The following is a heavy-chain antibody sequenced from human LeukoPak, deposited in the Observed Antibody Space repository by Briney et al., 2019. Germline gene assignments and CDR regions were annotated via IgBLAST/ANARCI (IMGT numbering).Heavy chain of an antibody. D-gene: IGHD3-10*01. J-gene: IGHJ4*02. V-gene: IGHV4-59*01. CDR1: GGSISSYY. CDR2: IYYSGST. CDR3: ARLHFYGSGSYLDY. Sequence: SETLSLTCTVPGGSISSYYWSWIRQPPGKGLEWIGYIYYSGSTHYNPSLKSRVTISVDTSKNQFSLKLSSVTAADTAVYYCARLHFYGSGSYLDYWGQGTLVTVSS.